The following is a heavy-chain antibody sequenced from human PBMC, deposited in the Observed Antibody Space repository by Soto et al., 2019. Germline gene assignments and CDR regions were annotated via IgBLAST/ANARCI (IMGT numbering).Heavy chain of an antibody. CDR2: IYHSGST. J-gene: IGHJ4*02. CDR1: GGSISSGAYS. D-gene: IGHD6-13*01. CDR3: ARIYSSSWYYFDY. Sequence: QLQLQESGSGLVKPSQTLSLTCTVSGGSISSGAYSWSWIRQPPGKGLEWIGYIYHSGSTYYNPSLKSRVTLSVDRSRNQFSLRLSSVTAADTAVYYCARIYSSSWYYFDYWGQGTLVTVSS. V-gene: IGHV4-30-2*01.